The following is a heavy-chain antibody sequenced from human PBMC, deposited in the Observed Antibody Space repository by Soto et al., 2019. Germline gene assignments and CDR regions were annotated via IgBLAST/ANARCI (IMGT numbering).Heavy chain of an antibody. CDR3: ARTTAGRFLEWLPPSYGMDV. D-gene: IGHD3-3*01. CDR2: IDPSDSYT. Sequence: GESLKSSCNGSGYSFTSYWISWVRQMPGKGLEWMGRIDPSDSYTNYSPSFQGHVTISADKSISTAYLQWSSLKASDTAMYYCARTTAGRFLEWLPPSYGMDVWGQGTKVTVYS. V-gene: IGHV5-10-1*01. J-gene: IGHJ6*02. CDR1: GYSFTSYW.